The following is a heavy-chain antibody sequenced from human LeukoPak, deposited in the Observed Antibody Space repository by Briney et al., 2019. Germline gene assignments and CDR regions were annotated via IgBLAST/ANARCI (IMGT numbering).Heavy chain of an antibody. CDR1: RFTFSNAW. CDR3: TTGSLSYGMDV. Sequence: GGSLRLSCAATRFTFSNAWMSWVRQAPGKGLEWVGRIKSKTDGGTIDYAAPVKGRFTISRDDSKNTLYLQMNGLKSEDTAVYYCTTGSLSYGMDVWGQGTTVTVSS. J-gene: IGHJ6*02. V-gene: IGHV3-15*01. CDR2: IKSKTDGGTI.